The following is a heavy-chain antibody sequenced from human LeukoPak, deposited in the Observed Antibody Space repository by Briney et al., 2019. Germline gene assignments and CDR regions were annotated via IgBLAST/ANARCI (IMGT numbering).Heavy chain of an antibody. V-gene: IGHV1-8*03. CDR2: MNPNSGNT. Sequence: ASVKVSCKASGYTFTSYDINWVRRATGQGLEWMGWMNPNSGNTGYAQKFQGRVTITRNTSISTAYMELSSLRSEDTAVYYCARGGAPYGSGSYYNGLDYWGQGTLVTVSS. CDR1: GYTFTSYD. D-gene: IGHD3-10*01. CDR3: ARGGAPYGSGSYYNGLDY. J-gene: IGHJ4*02.